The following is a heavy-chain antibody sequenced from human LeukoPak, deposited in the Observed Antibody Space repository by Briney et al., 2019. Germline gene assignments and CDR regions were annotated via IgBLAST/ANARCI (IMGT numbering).Heavy chain of an antibody. D-gene: IGHD2-2*03. CDR3: ARDGVGIVVVPAAH. V-gene: IGHV1-69*13. Sequence: GASVKVSCKASGGTFSSYAISWVRQAPGQGLEWMGGINPIFGTANYAQKFQGRVTITADESTSTAYMEMKSLRSEDTAVYYCARDGVGIVVVPAAHWGQGTLVTVSP. CDR2: INPIFGTA. CDR1: GGTFSSYA. J-gene: IGHJ4*02.